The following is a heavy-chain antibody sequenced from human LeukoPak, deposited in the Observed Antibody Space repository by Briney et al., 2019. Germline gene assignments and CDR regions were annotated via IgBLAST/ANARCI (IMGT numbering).Heavy chain of an antibody. CDR1: GGTFSSYA. D-gene: IGHD4-17*01. V-gene: IGHV1-69*04. Sequence: ASVKVSCKASGGTFSSYAISWVRQAPGQGLEWMGRIIPILGIANYAQKFQGRVTITADKSTSTAYMELSSLRSEDTAVYYCARARGAVTTKGDAFDIWGQGTMVTVSS. CDR2: IIPILGIA. J-gene: IGHJ3*02. CDR3: ARARGAVTTKGDAFDI.